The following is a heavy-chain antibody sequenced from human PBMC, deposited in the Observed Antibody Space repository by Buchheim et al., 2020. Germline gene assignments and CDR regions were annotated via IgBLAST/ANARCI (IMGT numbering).Heavy chain of an antibody. CDR2: IKQDGSEK. CDR3: ARENGSYDFWSGYWTYYYYYGMDV. D-gene: IGHD3-3*01. Sequence: EVQLVESGGGLVQPGGSLRLSRAASGFTFSSYWMSWVRQAPGKGLEWVANIKQDGSEKYYVDSVKGRFTISRDNAKNSLYLQMNSLRAEDTAVYYCARENGSYDFWSGYWTYYYYYGMDVWGQGTT. J-gene: IGHJ6*02. V-gene: IGHV3-7*01. CDR1: GFTFSSYW.